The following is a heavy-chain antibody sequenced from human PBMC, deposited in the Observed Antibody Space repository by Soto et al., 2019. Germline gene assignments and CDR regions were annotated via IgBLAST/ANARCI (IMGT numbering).Heavy chain of an antibody. V-gene: IGHV4-59*01. CDR1: GGSISSYY. CDR3: AREGYSGYDSDYYYYYYMDV. Sequence: SETLSLTCTVSGGSISSYYWSWIRQPPGKGLEWIGYIYYSGSTNYNPSLKSRVTISVDTSKNQFSLKLSSVTAAGTAVYYCAREGYSGYDSDYYYYYYMDVWGKGTRSPSP. D-gene: IGHD5-12*01. J-gene: IGHJ6*03. CDR2: IYYSGST.